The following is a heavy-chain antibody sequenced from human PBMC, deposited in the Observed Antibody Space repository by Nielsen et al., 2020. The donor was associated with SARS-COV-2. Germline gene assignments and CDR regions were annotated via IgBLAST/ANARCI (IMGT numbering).Heavy chain of an antibody. CDR3: AKARLVVPAARRNYYYYGMDV. Sequence: ETLSLTCTVSGGSISSYYWSWIRQPPGKGLEWVSAISGSGGSTYYADSVKGRFTISRDNSKNTLYLQMNSLRAEDTAVYYCAKARLVVPAARRNYYYYGMDVWGQGTTVTVSS. V-gene: IGHV3-23*01. D-gene: IGHD2-2*01. J-gene: IGHJ6*02. CDR2: ISGSGGST. CDR1: GGSISSYY.